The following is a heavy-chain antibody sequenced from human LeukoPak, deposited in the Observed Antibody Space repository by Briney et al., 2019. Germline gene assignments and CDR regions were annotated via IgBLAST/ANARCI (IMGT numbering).Heavy chain of an antibody. D-gene: IGHD5-24*01. CDR2: INHSGST. Sequence: PSETLSLTCAVYGGSFSGYYWSWIRQPPGKGLEWIGEINHSGSTNYNPSLKSRVTISVDTSKNQLSLKLSSVTAADTAVYYCGGDGYNPWFDPWGQGTLVTVSS. CDR3: GGDGYNPWFDP. J-gene: IGHJ5*02. V-gene: IGHV4-34*01. CDR1: GGSFSGYY.